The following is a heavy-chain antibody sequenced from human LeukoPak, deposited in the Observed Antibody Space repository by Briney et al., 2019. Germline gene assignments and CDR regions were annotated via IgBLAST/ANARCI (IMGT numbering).Heavy chain of an antibody. J-gene: IGHJ4*02. CDR2: ISGTGSNT. V-gene: IGHV3-23*01. CDR1: GFTSSGYA. D-gene: IGHD5-12*01. CDR3: AARPPVIVAGPFDY. Sequence: AGGSLRLSGAASGFTSSGYAMGWVGRAPGKGLEWASTISGTGSNTYYVDSVKGRFTISRDNSKNTLYLQMNSLRAEDTAVYFCAARPPVIVAGPFDYWGQGILVTVSS.